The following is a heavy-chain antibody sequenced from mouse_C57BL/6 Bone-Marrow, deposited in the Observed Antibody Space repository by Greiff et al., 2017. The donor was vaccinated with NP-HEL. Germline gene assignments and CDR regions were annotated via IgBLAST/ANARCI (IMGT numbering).Heavy chain of an antibody. CDR3: ARSMKEWQLVPFDY. Sequence: QVQLQQPGAELVKPGASVKLSCKASGYTFTSYWMHWVKQRPGQGLEWIGMIHPNSGSTNYNEKFKSKATLTVDKSSSTAYMQLSSLTSEDSAVYYCARSMKEWQLVPFDYWGQGTTLTVSS. V-gene: IGHV1-64*01. J-gene: IGHJ2*01. CDR2: IHPNSGST. D-gene: IGHD1-3*01. CDR1: GYTFTSYW.